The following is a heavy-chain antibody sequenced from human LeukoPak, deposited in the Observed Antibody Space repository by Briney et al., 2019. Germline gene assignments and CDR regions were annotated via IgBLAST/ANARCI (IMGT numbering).Heavy chain of an antibody. V-gene: IGHV2-5*01. CDR2: TYWNDDE. Sequence: SGPTLVNPTQTLTLTCSFSGFSLSTSGVAVGWIRQPPGVALEWLAVTYWNDDERYSPSLKSRLSITRDTSKNQVVLTMTNMDPVDTATYYCAHGVVAAGNRHFDYWGQGTLVTVSS. CDR3: AHGVVAAGNRHFDY. J-gene: IGHJ4*02. D-gene: IGHD6-25*01. CDR1: GFSLSTSGVA.